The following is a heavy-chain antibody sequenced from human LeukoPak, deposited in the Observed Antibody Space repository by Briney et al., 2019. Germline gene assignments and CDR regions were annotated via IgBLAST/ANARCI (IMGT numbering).Heavy chain of an antibody. Sequence: PGGSLRLSCAASGFTFSDYAMHWVRLTPGKGLEWVAVISFDGNNKFYADSVKGRFTISRDNSRNTLYLQMNSLRAEDPAVYSCTRGPRPLRYCSGGSCPSYCSGMDVWGQGTTVTVSS. D-gene: IGHD2-15*01. V-gene: IGHV3-30*04. CDR1: GFTFSDYA. CDR3: TRGPRPLRYCSGGSCPSYCSGMDV. CDR2: ISFDGNNK. J-gene: IGHJ6*02.